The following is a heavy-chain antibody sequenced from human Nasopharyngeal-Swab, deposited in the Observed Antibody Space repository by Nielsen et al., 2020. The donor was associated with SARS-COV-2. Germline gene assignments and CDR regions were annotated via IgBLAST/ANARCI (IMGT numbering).Heavy chain of an antibody. Sequence: GGSLRLSCAASGFTFSSYSMNWVRQAPGKGLEWVSSISSSSSYIYYADSVKGRFTTSRDNAKNSLYLQMNSLRAEDTAVYYCASPRGYYDSSGAFDYWGQGTLGTVSS. V-gene: IGHV3-21*01. J-gene: IGHJ4*02. CDR3: ASPRGYYDSSGAFDY. D-gene: IGHD3-22*01. CDR2: ISSSSSYI. CDR1: GFTFSSYS.